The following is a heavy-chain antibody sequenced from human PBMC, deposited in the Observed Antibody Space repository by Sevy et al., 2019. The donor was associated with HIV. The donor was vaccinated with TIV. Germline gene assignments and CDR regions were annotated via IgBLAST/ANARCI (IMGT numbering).Heavy chain of an antibody. D-gene: IGHD4-4*01. CDR2: IYYTGTT. Sequence: SETLSLTCTVSGDSISTSYYWGWIRQPPGKGPEWIANIYYTGTTYSNPSLESRITISVDPSKNQFSLKLSSVTAADPAVYYCARIRRDDYSIIDYWGQGALVTVSS. J-gene: IGHJ4*02. CDR1: GDSISTSYY. V-gene: IGHV4-39*01. CDR3: ARIRRDDYSIIDY.